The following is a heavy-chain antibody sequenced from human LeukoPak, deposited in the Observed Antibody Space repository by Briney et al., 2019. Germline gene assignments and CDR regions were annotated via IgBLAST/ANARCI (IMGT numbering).Heavy chain of an antibody. Sequence: GGSLRLSCAASGFTFSRYWMTWVRQAPGKGLEWVANMKQDGSEKYYVDSVKGRFTISRDNAKNSPYLQMNSLRAEDTAVYYCARDDRSFDYWGQGTLVTVSS. CDR1: GFTFSRYW. V-gene: IGHV3-7*05. CDR2: MKQDGSEK. CDR3: ARDDRSFDY. J-gene: IGHJ4*02.